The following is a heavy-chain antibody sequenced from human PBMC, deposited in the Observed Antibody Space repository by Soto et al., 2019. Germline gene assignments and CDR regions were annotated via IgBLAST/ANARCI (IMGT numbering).Heavy chain of an antibody. D-gene: IGHD1-1*01. CDR1: GGSFSGYY. V-gene: IGHV4-34*01. CDR3: ARDKITGLFDY. J-gene: IGHJ4*02. CDR2: INHSGST. Sequence: QVQLQQWGAGLLKPSETLSLTCAVYGGSFSGYYWTWIRQPPGTGLEWIGEINHSGSTNYNPSLKSRVTLSVDTSKNQFSLKLTSVTAADPAVYYCARDKITGLFDYWGQGTRVTVSS.